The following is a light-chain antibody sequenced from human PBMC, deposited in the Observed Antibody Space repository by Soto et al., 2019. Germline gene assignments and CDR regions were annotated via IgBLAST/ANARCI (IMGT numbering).Light chain of an antibody. J-gene: IGKJ1*01. V-gene: IGKV1-39*01. Sequence: DIQMTQSPSSLSASVGDRVTISCQTSRDIRNYVNWYQQKKGNAPKLLIYDASNLHSGVPSRFSGSGSGTDFTLTISSLQPEDFATYFCQQSFSTPWTFGQGTKVDIK. CDR2: DAS. CDR3: QQSFSTPWT. CDR1: RDIRNY.